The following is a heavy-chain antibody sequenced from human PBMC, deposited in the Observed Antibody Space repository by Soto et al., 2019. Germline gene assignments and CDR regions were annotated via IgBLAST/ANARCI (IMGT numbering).Heavy chain of an antibody. CDR3: ARNRAEGIAATLSDY. Sequence: ASVKVSCKASGYTFTSYGISWVRQAPGQGLEWMGWISAYNGNTNYAQKLQGRVTMTTDTSTSTAYMELRSLRSDDTAVYYCARNRAEGIAATLSDYWGQGTLVTVSS. J-gene: IGHJ4*02. CDR1: GYTFTSYG. V-gene: IGHV1-18*01. CDR2: ISAYNGNT. D-gene: IGHD2-15*01.